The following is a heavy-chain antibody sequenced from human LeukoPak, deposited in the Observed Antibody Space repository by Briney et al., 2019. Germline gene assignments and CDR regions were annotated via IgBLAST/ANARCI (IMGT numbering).Heavy chain of an antibody. CDR2: INHSGST. CDR1: GYSISSGYY. V-gene: IGHV4-38-2*02. Sequence: SETLSLTCTVSGYSISSGYYWGWIRQPPGKGLEWIGEINHSGSTNYNPSLKSRVTISVDTSKNQFSLKLSSVTAADTAVYYCARDATMITFGGVIAWGQGTLVTVSS. J-gene: IGHJ5*02. CDR3: ARDATMITFGGVIA. D-gene: IGHD3-16*02.